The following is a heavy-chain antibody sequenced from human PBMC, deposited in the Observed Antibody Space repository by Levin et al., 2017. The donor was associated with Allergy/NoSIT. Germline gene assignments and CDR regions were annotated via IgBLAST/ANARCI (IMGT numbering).Heavy chain of an antibody. V-gene: IGHV3-21*01. CDR1: GFTFSSYS. Sequence: LSLTCAASGFTFSSYSMNWVRQAPGKGLEWVSSISSSSSYIYYADSVKGRFTISRDNAKNSLYLQMNSLRAEDTAVYYCARDLWRSSGADWGQGTMVTVSS. D-gene: IGHD6-19*01. J-gene: IGHJ3*01. CDR3: ARDLWRSSGAD. CDR2: ISSSSSYI.